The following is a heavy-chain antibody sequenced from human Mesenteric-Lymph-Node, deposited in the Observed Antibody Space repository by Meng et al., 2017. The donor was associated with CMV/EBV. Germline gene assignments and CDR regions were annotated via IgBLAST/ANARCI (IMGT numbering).Heavy chain of an antibody. CDR3: AREVAVVIAMGPHEDYYGMDV. CDR1: GFTFSSYS. J-gene: IGHJ6*02. D-gene: IGHD2-21*01. CDR2: ISSSSSTI. V-gene: IGHV3-48*04. Sequence: GESLKISCAASGFTFSSYSMNWVRQAPGKGLEWVSYISSSSSTIYYADSVKGRFTISRDNAKNSLYLQMNSLGAEDTAVYYCAREVAVVIAMGPHEDYYGMDVWGQGTTVTVSS.